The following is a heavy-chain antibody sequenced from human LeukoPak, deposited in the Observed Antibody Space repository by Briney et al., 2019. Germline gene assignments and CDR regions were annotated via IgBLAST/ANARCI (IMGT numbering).Heavy chain of an antibody. V-gene: IGHV3-23*01. Sequence: GGSLRLSCAASGFTFSIYAMSWVRQAPGKGLGWVSAMSGSEDYIYYADSVKGRFTISRDNSKNTLYLQMNSLRAEDTAVYHCAKEVLNYEIPYWYFDLWGRGTLVTVSS. CDR3: AKEVLNYEIPYWYFDL. CDR2: MSGSEDYI. D-gene: IGHD3-9*01. CDR1: GFTFSIYA. J-gene: IGHJ2*01.